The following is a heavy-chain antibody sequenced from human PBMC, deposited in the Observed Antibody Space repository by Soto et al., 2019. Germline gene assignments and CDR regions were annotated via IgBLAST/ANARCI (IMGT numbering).Heavy chain of an antibody. CDR1: GYTFTSYD. J-gene: IGHJ3*02. D-gene: IGHD3-9*01. CDR2: MNPNSGNT. CDR3: AITTPSYFDWLLLPRSDAFDI. V-gene: IGHV1-8*01. Sequence: ASVKVSCKASGYTFTSYDINWVRQATGQGLEWMGWMNPNSGNTGYAQKFQGRVTMTRNTSISTAYMELSSLRSEDTAVYYCAITTPSYFDWLLLPRSDAFDIWGQGTMVTVSS.